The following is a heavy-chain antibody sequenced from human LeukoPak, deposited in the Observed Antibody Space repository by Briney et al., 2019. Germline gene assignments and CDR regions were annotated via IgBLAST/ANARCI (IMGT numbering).Heavy chain of an antibody. V-gene: IGHV3-74*01. CDR2: INGDGSNA. J-gene: IGHJ4*02. D-gene: IGHD1/OR15-1a*01. CDR1: GFTLSSYW. Sequence: GGALRLSCAASGFTLSSYWMHWVRQVAGKGLVWVSQINGDGSNAYYADSVKGRFTISRDNAKNTLYLQANNLRAEDTAVYYCAKQMRDWGQGTLVTVSS. CDR3: AKQMRD.